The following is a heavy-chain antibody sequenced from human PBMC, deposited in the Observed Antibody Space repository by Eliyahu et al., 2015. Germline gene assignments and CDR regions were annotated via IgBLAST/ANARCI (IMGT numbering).Heavy chain of an antibody. CDR2: ISNSGGGT. J-gene: IGHJ1*01. CDR3: ANAFSGVFQL. CDR1: GFTFSTXT. Sequence: EVHLLESGGGLVQPGGSLRLSCAASGFTFSTXTMNWVRQAPGKGLEWVSTISNSGGGTYYADSVKGRFTISRDNSRNTLYLQMNSLRAEDTAVYYCANAFSGVFQLWGQGTLVTVSS. D-gene: IGHD2/OR15-2a*01. V-gene: IGHV3-23*05.